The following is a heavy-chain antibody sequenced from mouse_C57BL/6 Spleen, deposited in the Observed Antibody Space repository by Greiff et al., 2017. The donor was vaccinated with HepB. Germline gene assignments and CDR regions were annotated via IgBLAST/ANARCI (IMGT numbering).Heavy chain of an antibody. J-gene: IGHJ3*01. CDR1: GYTFTSYW. CDR3: ARSYYDYDRVLFAY. V-gene: IGHV1-69*01. D-gene: IGHD2-4*01. Sequence: QVQLQQPGAELVMPGASVKLSCKASGYTFTSYWMHWVKQRPGQGLEWIGEIDPSDSYTNYNQKFKGKSTLTVDKSSSTAYMQLSSLTSEDSAVYYCARSYYDYDRVLFAYWGQGTLVTVSA. CDR2: IDPSDSYT.